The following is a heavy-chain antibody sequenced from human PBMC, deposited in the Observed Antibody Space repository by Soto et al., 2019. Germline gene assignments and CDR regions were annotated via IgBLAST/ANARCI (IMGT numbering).Heavy chain of an antibody. D-gene: IGHD2-2*01. CDR3: ARGVVYQLLGGMDV. CDR2: IYHSGST. Sequence: QVQLQESGPGLVKPSGTLSLTCAVSGGSISSSNWWSWVRQPPGKGLEWIGEIYHSGSTNYNPSPTSRVTTSVDKSKTQVSLNLSSVTAADTAVYYCARGVVYQLLGGMDVWGQGTTVTVSS. V-gene: IGHV4-4*02. J-gene: IGHJ6*02. CDR1: GGSISSSNW.